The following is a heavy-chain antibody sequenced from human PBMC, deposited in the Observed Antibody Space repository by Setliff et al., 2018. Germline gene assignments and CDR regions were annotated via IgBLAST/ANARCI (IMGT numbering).Heavy chain of an antibody. D-gene: IGHD3-10*01. CDR3: ARIKSSLVRGVISAFDI. J-gene: IGHJ3*02. CDR2: INTGNGNT. V-gene: IGHV1-3*04. CDR1: GYTFTSYA. Sequence: ASVKVSCKASGYTFTSYAMHWVRQAPGQGLEWMGWINTGNGNTKYSQQFQGRVTITRDTSANTAYMELSSLRSEDTAVYYCARIKSSLVRGVISAFDIWGQGTMVTVSS.